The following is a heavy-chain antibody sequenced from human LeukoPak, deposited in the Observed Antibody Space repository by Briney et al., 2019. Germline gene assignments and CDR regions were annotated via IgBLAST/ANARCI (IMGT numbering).Heavy chain of an antibody. CDR3: ARVVAGSGSYDDYYYYMDV. D-gene: IGHD3-10*01. CDR2: INHSGST. CDR1: RGSFSGDS. J-gene: IGHJ6*03. V-gene: IGHV4-34*01. Sequence: SETLSLTCAVYRGSFSGDSWSWISHPNVNRLGWNGEINHSGSTNYNPSLKSRVTISVDTSKNQFSLKLSSVTAADTAVYYCARVVAGSGSYDDYYYYMDVWGKGTTVTVSS.